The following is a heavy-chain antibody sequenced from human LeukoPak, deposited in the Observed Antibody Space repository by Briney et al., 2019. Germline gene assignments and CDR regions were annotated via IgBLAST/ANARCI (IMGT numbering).Heavy chain of an antibody. CDR3: AREVVVTAIHQTNWFDP. CDR1: GGSISSYY. D-gene: IGHD2-21*02. J-gene: IGHJ5*02. V-gene: IGHV4-59*01. Sequence: SETLSLTCTVSGGSISSYYWSWIRQSPGEGLEWIGYTYYSGSINYNPSLKSRVTISVDTSKNQFSLKLSSVTAADTAVYYCAREVVVTAIHQTNWFDPWGQGTLVTVSS. CDR2: TYYSGSI.